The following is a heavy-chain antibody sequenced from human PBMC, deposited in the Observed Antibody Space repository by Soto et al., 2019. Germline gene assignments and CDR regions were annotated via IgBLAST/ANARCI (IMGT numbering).Heavy chain of an antibody. D-gene: IGHD3-3*01. V-gene: IGHV4-39*01. CDR2: IYYSGST. J-gene: IGHJ4*02. CDR1: GGSISSSSYY. Sequence: PSETLSLTCTVSGGSISSSSYYWGWIRQPPGKGLEWIGSIYYSGSTYYNPSLKSRVTISVDTSKNQFSLKLSSVTAADTAVYYCASPGTIFGVVRYFDYWGPGTLVTVSS. CDR3: ASPGTIFGVVRYFDY.